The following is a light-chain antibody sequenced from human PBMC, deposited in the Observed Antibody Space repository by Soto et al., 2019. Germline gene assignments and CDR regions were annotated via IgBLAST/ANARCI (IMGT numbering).Light chain of an antibody. CDR2: GAS. Sequence: DIQMTQSPSSLSASVGDRVTITCRASQNIYNYLNWYQQKPEKAPKLLIYGASSLQGGVPSRFSGSGSGTDFTLTISSLQPEDFATYYCQQSYSTPPEYTFGQGTKLEIK. J-gene: IGKJ2*01. CDR3: QQSYSTPPEYT. CDR1: QNIYNY. V-gene: IGKV1-39*01.